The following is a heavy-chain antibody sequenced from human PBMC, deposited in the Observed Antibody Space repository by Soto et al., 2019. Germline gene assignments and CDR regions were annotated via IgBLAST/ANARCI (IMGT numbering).Heavy chain of an antibody. CDR3: ARRRAVADDYYYYMDV. V-gene: IGHV4-39*01. Sequence: SETLSLTCTVSGGSISSSSYYWGWIRQPPGKGLEWIGSIYYSGSTYYNPSLKSRVTISVDTSKNQFSLKLSSVTAADTAVYYCARRRAVADDYYYYMDVWGKGTTVTVSS. CDR1: GGSISSSSYY. J-gene: IGHJ6*03. D-gene: IGHD6-19*01. CDR2: IYYSGST.